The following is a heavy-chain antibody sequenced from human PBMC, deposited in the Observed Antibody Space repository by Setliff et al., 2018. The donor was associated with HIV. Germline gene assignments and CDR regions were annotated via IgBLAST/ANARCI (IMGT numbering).Heavy chain of an antibody. CDR1: GYILTSHY. CDR2: INPSVGST. D-gene: IGHD3-10*01. CDR3: ARDPRFGGTDHIP. V-gene: IGHV1-46*01. J-gene: IGHJ5*02. Sequence: ASVKVSCKASGYILTSHYMHWVRQAPGQGLEWMGIINPSVGSTSYAQKFQGRVTMTRDTSTSTVYMDLTSLRFEDTAVYYCARDPRFGGTDHIPWGQGTLVTVSS.